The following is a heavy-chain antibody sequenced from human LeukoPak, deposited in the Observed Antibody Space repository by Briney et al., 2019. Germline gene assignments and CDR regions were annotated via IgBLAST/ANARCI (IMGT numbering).Heavy chain of an antibody. CDR1: GFTFSTYG. CDR3: ARGPGNFWGAVAGTGDYYYYMDV. Sequence: PGGSLRLSCAASGFTFSTYGMNWVRQAPGKGLEWVSGVSPSGDITYYADSVKGRFTISRDNSKNTVYLQMNNVRAEDTAVYYCARGPGNFWGAVAGTGDYYYYMDVWGKGTTVTVSS. D-gene: IGHD6-19*01. V-gene: IGHV3-23*01. J-gene: IGHJ6*03. CDR2: VSPSGDIT.